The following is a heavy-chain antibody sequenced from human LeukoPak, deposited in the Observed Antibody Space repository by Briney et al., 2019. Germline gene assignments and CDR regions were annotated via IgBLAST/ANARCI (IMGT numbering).Heavy chain of an antibody. CDR1: GFTFSSYG. Sequence: GGSLRLSCAASGFTFSSYGMNWVRQAPGKGLEWVGRIASKTDGGTTDYAAPVKGRFTISRDDSKNTLFLQMNSLKTEDTAVYYCTTGIRGDCGQGTLVTVSS. J-gene: IGHJ4*02. CDR3: TTGIRGD. CDR2: IASKTDGGTT. V-gene: IGHV3-15*04.